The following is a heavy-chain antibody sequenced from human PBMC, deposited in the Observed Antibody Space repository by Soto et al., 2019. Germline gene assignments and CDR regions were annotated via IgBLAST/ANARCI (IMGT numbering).Heavy chain of an antibody. D-gene: IGHD3-22*01. Sequence: GGSLRLSCAASGFTFSSYGMHWVRQAPGKGLEWVAVISYDGSNKYYADSVKGRFTISRDNSKNTLYLQMNSLRAEDTAEYYCAKGRIFRTDSSGYYSLDYWGQGTLVTVSS. V-gene: IGHV3-30*18. CDR3: AKGRIFRTDSSGYYSLDY. CDR2: ISYDGSNK. J-gene: IGHJ4*02. CDR1: GFTFSSYG.